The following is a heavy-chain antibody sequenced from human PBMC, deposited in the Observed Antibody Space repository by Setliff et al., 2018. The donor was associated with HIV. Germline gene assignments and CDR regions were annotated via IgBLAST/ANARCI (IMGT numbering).Heavy chain of an antibody. Sequence: ASVKVSCKTSGTNLLAYYMHWVRQAPGQGLEWMGVINTRGGSTSYAQKFQGRVTMTSDTSTYTVYMELNGLTSDDTAFYYCASDAVSGYDWKWFDSWGQGTLVTVSS. J-gene: IGHJ5*01. CDR1: GTNLLAYY. V-gene: IGHV1-46*01. CDR2: INTRGGST. D-gene: IGHD5-12*01. CDR3: ASDAVSGYDWKWFDS.